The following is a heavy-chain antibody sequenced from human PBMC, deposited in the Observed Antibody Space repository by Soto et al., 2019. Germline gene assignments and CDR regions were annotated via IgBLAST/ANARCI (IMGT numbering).Heavy chain of an antibody. CDR1: GFTFDDYA. CDR2: ISWNSGSI. Sequence: HPGGSLRLSCAASGFTFDDYAMHWVRQAPGKGLEWVSGISWNSGSIGYADSVKGRFTISRDNAKNSLYLQMNSLRAEDTALYYCAKGVGYYDILTGPVYFDYWGQGTLVTVSS. V-gene: IGHV3-9*01. D-gene: IGHD3-9*01. CDR3: AKGVGYYDILTGPVYFDY. J-gene: IGHJ4*02.